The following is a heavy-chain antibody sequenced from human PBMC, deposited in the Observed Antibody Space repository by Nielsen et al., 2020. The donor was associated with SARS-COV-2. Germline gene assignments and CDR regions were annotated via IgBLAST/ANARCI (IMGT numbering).Heavy chain of an antibody. CDR2: ISYDGSNK. V-gene: IGHV3-30*03. CDR3: ARSSSPFDY. J-gene: IGHJ4*02. CDR1: GFTFSSYG. D-gene: IGHD6-19*01. Sequence: GESLKISCAASGFTFSSYGMHWVRQAPGKGLEWVAVISYDGSNKYYADSVKGRFTISRDNSKNTLYLQMNSLRSEDTAVYYCARSSSPFDYWGQGTLVTVSS.